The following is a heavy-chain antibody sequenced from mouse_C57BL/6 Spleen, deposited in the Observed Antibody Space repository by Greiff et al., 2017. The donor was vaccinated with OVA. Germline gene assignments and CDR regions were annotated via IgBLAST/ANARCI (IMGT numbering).Heavy chain of an antibody. CDR2: IDPNSGGT. Sequence: QVQLQQPGAELVKPGASVKLSCKASGYTFTSYWMHWVKQRPGRGLEWIGRIDPNSGGTKYNEKFKSKATLTVDKPSSTAYVQLSSLTSEDSAVYYCAREKGYYDYDGAWFAYWGQGTLVTVSA. V-gene: IGHV1-72*01. J-gene: IGHJ3*01. CDR3: AREKGYYDYDGAWFAY. D-gene: IGHD2-4*01. CDR1: GYTFTSYW.